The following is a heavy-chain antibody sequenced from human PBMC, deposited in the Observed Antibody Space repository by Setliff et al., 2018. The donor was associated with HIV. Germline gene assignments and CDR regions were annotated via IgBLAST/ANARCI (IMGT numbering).Heavy chain of an antibody. CDR3: AKGLAATTGWFDY. Sequence: PGGSLRLSCAASGFTFSSYGMHWVRQAPGKGLEWVAVISYDGRNKYYADSVKGRFTIARDNSKNTLSLHMFSLRVEDTAVYYCAKGLAATTGWFDYWGQGTLVTVSS. CDR1: GFTFSSYG. V-gene: IGHV3-30*18. CDR2: ISYDGRNK. J-gene: IGHJ4*02. D-gene: IGHD6-19*01.